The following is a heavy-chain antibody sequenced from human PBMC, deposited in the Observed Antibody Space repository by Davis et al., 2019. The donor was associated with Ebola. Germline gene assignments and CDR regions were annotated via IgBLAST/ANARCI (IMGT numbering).Heavy chain of an antibody. CDR2: TFYRSKWFS. CDR3: ARDLGYYDNNGSPRLGHYFDS. J-gene: IGHJ5*01. Sequence: SQTLSLTCAILGDGVSSNFAAWSWIRQSPSRGLEWLGRTFYRSKWFSDYTMSMKGRLTIEPDTSKNHFYLRLDSVTPEDTAVYYCARDLGYYDNNGSPRLGHYFDSWGQGTPVTVSS. V-gene: IGHV6-1*01. D-gene: IGHD3-22*01. CDR1: GDGVSSNFAA.